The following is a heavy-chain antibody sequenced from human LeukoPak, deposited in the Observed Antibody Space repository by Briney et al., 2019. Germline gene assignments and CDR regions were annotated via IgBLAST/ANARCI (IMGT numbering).Heavy chain of an antibody. V-gene: IGHV4-59*01. CDR2: IYYSGST. D-gene: IGHD2-2*01. J-gene: IGHJ5*02. CDR3: ARAVRSTQYNWFDP. Sequence: SETLSLTCTVSGGSISSYYWSWIRQPPGKGLEWIGYIYYSGSTNYNPSLKSRVTISVDTSKNQFSLKLSSVTAADTAVYYCARAVRSTQYNWFDPWGQGTLVTVSS. CDR1: GGSISSYY.